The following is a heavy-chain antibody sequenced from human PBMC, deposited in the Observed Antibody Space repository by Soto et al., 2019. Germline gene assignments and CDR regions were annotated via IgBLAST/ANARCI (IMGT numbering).Heavy chain of an antibody. V-gene: IGHV1-69*13. J-gene: IGHJ6*02. CDR3: ARGLTNSNYYYYGMDV. D-gene: IGHD4-4*01. CDR1: GGTFSSYA. CDR2: IIPIFGTA. Sequence: SVKVSCKASGGTFSSYAISWVRQAPGQGLEWMGGIIPIFGTANCAQKFQGRVTITADESTSTAYMELSSLRSEDTAVYYCARGLTNSNYYYYGMDVWGQGTTVTVSS.